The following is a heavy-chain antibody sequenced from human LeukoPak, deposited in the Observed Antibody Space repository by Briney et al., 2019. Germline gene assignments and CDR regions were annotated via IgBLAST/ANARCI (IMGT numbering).Heavy chain of an antibody. V-gene: IGHV1-18*01. D-gene: IGHD1-26*01. CDR3: ARGSYYDY. Sequence: GASVKASSKASGYTFTDYGISWVRQAPGQGLEWMGWISTYNGDTNFAQKFQGRVTMTTDTSTNTAYMELRSLTSGDTAVYYCARGSYYDYWGEGTLVTVSS. CDR2: ISTYNGDT. CDR1: GYTFTDYG. J-gene: IGHJ4*02.